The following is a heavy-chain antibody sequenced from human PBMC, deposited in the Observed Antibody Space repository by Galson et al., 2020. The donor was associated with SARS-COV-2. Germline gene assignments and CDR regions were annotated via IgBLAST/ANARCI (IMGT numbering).Heavy chain of an antibody. J-gene: IGHJ2*01. CDR1: GFTFSSYA. CDR2: ISYDGSNK. Sequence: LSLTCAASGFTFSSYAMHWVRQAPGKGLEWVAVISYDGSNKYYADSVKGRFTISRDNSKNTLYLQMNSLRAEDTAVYYCARETLPYDSLGPRFDLWGRGTLVTVSS. V-gene: IGHV3-30*01. D-gene: IGHD3-22*01. CDR3: ARETLPYDSLGPRFDL.